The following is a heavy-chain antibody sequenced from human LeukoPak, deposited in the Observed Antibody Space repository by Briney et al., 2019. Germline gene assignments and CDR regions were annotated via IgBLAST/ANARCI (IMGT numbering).Heavy chain of an antibody. CDR1: GFTFSSYS. D-gene: IGHD1-14*01. J-gene: IGHJ4*02. CDR2: ISSSSGYI. Sequence: SGGSLRLSCAASGFTFSSYSMNWVRQAPGKGLEWVAFISSSSGYIYYGDSVKGRFTISRDNAKNSLYLQMNSLRAEDTAVYYCAREGRSITQLAPLDYWGQGTLVTVSS. V-gene: IGHV3-21*01. CDR3: AREGRSITQLAPLDY.